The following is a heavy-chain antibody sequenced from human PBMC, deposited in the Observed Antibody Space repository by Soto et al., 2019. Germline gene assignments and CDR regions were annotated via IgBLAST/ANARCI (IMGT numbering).Heavy chain of an antibody. CDR3: AKRLAAACREFYYDGMDV. J-gene: IGHJ6*02. CDR2: ISGSGGST. V-gene: IGHV3-23*01. Sequence: EVQLLESGGGLVQPGGSLRLSCAASGFTFSSYAMSWVRQAPGKGLEWVSAISGSGGSTYYADSVKGRFTISRDNSQNTLYLQMSSLRDEDTAVDYWAKRLAAACREFYYDGMDVWGQGSTVTVSS. CDR1: GFTFSSYA. D-gene: IGHD6-13*01.